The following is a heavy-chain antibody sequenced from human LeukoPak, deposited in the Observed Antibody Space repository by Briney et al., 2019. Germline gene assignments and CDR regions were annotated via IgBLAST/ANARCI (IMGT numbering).Heavy chain of an antibody. CDR1: GGTFSSYA. CDR2: IIPIFGTA. D-gene: IGHD2-15*01. J-gene: IGHJ5*02. CDR3: ASVCSGGSCYFGWFDP. Sequence: SVKVSCKASGGTFSSYAISWVRQAPGQGLEWMGGIIPIFGTANYAQKFQGRVTITADESTSTAYMELSSLRSEDTAVYYCASVCSGGSCYFGWFDPWGQGTLVTVSS. V-gene: IGHV1-69*01.